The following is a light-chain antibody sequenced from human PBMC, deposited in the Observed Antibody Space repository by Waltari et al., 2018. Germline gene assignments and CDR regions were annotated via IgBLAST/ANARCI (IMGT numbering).Light chain of an antibody. CDR1: SSNIGAGYE. V-gene: IGLV1-40*01. Sequence: QSVLAQPPSVSGAPGQRVTISCTGSSSNIGAGYEVPWYQQFPGTAPKLLMYLNSIRPSGVPDRFSGSKSGTSASLAITGLQAEYEADYYCQSYDITLTASVFGGGTKLTVL. CDR3: QSYDITLTASV. J-gene: IGLJ2*01. CDR2: LNS.